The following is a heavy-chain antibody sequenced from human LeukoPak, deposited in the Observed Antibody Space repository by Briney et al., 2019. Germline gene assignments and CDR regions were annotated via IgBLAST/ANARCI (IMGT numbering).Heavy chain of an antibody. J-gene: IGHJ6*03. CDR2: INHSGST. CDR3: ARGLPLGGSYRYYYYYYMDV. CDR1: GGSFSGYY. Sequence: SETLSLTCAVYGGSFSGYYWSWIRQPPGKGLEWIGEINHSGSTNYNPSLKSRVTISVDTSKNQFSLKLSSVTAADTAVYYCARGLPLGGSYRYYYYYYMDVWGKGTTVTVSS. V-gene: IGHV4-34*01. D-gene: IGHD3-16*02.